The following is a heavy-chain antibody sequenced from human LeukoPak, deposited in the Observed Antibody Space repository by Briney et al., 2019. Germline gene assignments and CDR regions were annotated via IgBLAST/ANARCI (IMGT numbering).Heavy chain of an antibody. CDR3: AALYYYDSSGYSDY. Sequence: SVKVSCKASGGTFSSYAISWVRQDPGQGLEWMGGIIPIFGTANYAQKFQGRVTITADKSTSTAYMELSSLRSEDTAVYYCAALYYYDSSGYSDYWGQGTLVTVSS. J-gene: IGHJ4*02. D-gene: IGHD3-22*01. CDR1: GGTFSSYA. CDR2: IIPIFGTA. V-gene: IGHV1-69*06.